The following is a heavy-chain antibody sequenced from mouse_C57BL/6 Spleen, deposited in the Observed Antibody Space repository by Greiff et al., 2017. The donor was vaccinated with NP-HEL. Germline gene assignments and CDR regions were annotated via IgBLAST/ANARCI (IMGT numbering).Heavy chain of an antibody. D-gene: IGHD2-2*01. J-gene: IGHJ2*01. CDR2: IYPGDGDT. CDR1: GYAFSSSW. V-gene: IGHV1-82*01. CDR3: ARGYERFDY. Sequence: VQLQQSGPELVKPGASVKISCKASGYAFSSSWMNWVKQRPGKGLEWIGRIYPGDGDTNYNGKFKGKATLTADKSSSTAYMQLSSLKSEDSAVYFCARGYERFDYWGQGTTLTVSS.